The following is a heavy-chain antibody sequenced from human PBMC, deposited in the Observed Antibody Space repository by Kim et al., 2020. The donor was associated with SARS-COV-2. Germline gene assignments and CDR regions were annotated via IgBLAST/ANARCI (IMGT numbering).Heavy chain of an antibody. CDR3: AKVLGDSSGYYLHYYGLYV. D-gene: IGHD3-22*01. CDR2: IIHFSGVT. V-gene: IGHV1-69*13. CDR1: GGTFYNYA. J-gene: IGHJ6*02. Sequence: SVKVSCKAAGGTFYNYAITWVRQAPGQGLEWMGGIIHFSGVTNYAQKFQGRVTITADESTSTVYMEMSSLRSEDTAVYYCAKVLGDSSGYYLHYYGLYVWGQGTAVTVSS.